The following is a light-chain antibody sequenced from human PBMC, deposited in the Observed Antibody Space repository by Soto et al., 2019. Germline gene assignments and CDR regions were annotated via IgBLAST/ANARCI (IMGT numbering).Light chain of an antibody. CDR3: QQYNNWPRT. Sequence: EIVMTQSPATLSVSPGERATLSCRASQSVSSSLAWYQQKPGQAPGLLIYGTSTRATGIPARFSGSGSGTEFTLTFSSLQSEDLAVYYCQQYNNWPRTCGQGTKVEIK. V-gene: IGKV3-15*01. CDR1: QSVSSS. CDR2: GTS. J-gene: IGKJ1*01.